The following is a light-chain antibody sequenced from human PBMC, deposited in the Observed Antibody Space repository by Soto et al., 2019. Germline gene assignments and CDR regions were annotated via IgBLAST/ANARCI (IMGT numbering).Light chain of an antibody. CDR3: AEHEGGNTWL. J-gene: IGLJ3*02. Sequence: QSVLTQPPSASGSPGPSLTISCKGSNRDVGAYKYVSWYQQRPGTAPKMIIFEVDKRPSGVPNRFSGSRSGDTASLTVSGLQTEDECLYYCAEHEGGNTWLFGGGTKLPVL. V-gene: IGLV2-8*01. CDR1: NRDVGAYKY. CDR2: EVD.